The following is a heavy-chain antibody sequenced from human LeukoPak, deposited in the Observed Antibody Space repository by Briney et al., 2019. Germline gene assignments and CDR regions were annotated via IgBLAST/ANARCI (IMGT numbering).Heavy chain of an antibody. CDR3: AKDAGPQQLVFFDS. J-gene: IGHJ4*02. V-gene: IGHV3-74*01. CDR1: GFTFSNYM. CDR2: IKSDGITI. D-gene: IGHD6-6*01. Sequence: GGSLRLSCAASGFTFSNYMMHWVRQAPGKGLVWVSRIKSDGITITYADSVKGRFTISRDNAKNTLYLQMNSLRADDTAVYYCAKDAGPQQLVFFDSWGQGTPVTVSS.